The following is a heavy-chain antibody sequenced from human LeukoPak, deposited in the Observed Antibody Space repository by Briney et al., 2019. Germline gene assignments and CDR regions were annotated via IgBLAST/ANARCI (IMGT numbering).Heavy chain of an antibody. CDR1: GFSLSGYW. Sequence: GGSLRLSCAASGFSLSGYWMHWVRQISGKGLMWVARIGSDGSGTTYADPVKGRFTISRDNSKNTLYLQMNSLRDEDAAVYHCTRVQAGRSGLMDVWGRGTTVTVSS. V-gene: IGHV3-74*03. CDR3: TRVQAGRSGLMDV. J-gene: IGHJ6*02. D-gene: IGHD2-8*02. CDR2: IGSDGSGT.